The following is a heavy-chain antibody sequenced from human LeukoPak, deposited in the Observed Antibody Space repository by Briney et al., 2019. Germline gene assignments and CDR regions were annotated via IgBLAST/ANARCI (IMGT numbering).Heavy chain of an antibody. CDR2: INHSGST. J-gene: IGHJ4*02. D-gene: IGHD3-16*01. Sequence: SEXLSLTCDVYGGSFSGYYWSWLSQPPGKGLEWIGEINHSGSTNYNPSLRSRVTISVDTSKNQFSLKLSSVTAADTAVYYCARGLGRGDFDYWGQGTLVTVSS. CDR3: ARGLGRGDFDY. V-gene: IGHV4-34*01. CDR1: GGSFSGYY.